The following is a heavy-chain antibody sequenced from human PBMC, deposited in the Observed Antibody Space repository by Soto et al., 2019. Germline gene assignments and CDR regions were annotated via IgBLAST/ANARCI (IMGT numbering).Heavy chain of an antibody. Sequence: GGSLRLSCAASGFTFSSYWMHWVRQPPGKGLVWVSRINSDGSRTTYADSVKGRFTISRDNAKNSLYLQMNSLRAEDTAVYYCARDTASSSFWGQGTLVTVSS. D-gene: IGHD6-13*01. CDR3: ARDTASSSF. CDR2: INSDGSRT. V-gene: IGHV3-74*01. J-gene: IGHJ4*02. CDR1: GFTFSSYW.